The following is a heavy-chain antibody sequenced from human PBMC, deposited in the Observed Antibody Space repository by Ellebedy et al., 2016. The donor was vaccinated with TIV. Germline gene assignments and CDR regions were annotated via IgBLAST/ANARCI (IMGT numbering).Heavy chain of an antibody. CDR1: GFSFSSYG. D-gene: IGHD1-7*01. CDR3: AKRENYNAFDI. J-gene: IGHJ3*02. Sequence: GESLKISCAASGFSFSSYGMHWVRQAPGKGLEWVAVIWYDGFNKDYADSVKGRFTISRDNSKNTLYLQMNSLRAEDTAVYYCAKRENYNAFDIWGQGTIVTVSA. V-gene: IGHV3-33*06. CDR2: IWYDGFNK.